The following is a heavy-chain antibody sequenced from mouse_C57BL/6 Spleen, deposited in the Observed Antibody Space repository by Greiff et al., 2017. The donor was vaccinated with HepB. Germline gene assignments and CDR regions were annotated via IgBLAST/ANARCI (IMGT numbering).Heavy chain of an antibody. Sequence: EVQGVESGGGLVKPGGSLKLSCAASGFTFSDYGMHWVRQAPEKGLEWVAYISSGSSTIYYADTVKGRFTISRDNAKITLFLQMTSLRSEDTAMYDCARRGGSSYDYAMDYWGQGTSVTVSS. V-gene: IGHV5-17*01. D-gene: IGHD1-1*01. CDR1: GFTFSDYG. CDR2: ISSGSSTI. CDR3: ARRGGSSYDYAMDY. J-gene: IGHJ4*01.